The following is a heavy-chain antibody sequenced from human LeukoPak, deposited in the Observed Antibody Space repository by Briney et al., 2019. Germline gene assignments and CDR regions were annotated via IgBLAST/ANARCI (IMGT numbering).Heavy chain of an antibody. Sequence: PGRSLRLSCTGSGFTLGDYGMNWIRQAPGKGLEWVSHISGSNSYTNYADSVKGRFAISRDNAKNSLDLQMNSLRAEDTAVYYCARGFGGMDVWGQGTTVTVSS. CDR2: ISGSNSYT. D-gene: IGHD3-3*01. CDR3: ARGFGGMDV. V-gene: IGHV3-11*05. CDR1: GFTLGDYG. J-gene: IGHJ6*02.